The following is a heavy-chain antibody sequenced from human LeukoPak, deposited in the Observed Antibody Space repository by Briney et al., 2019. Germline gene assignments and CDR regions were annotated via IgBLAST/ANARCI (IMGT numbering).Heavy chain of an antibody. D-gene: IGHD3-22*01. CDR1: GFTFSSYG. CDR3: VPIRTGGVYDSSGYVPEGTDY. V-gene: IGHV3-30*03. CDR2: ISYDGSNK. J-gene: IGHJ4*02. Sequence: PGGSLRLSCAASGFTFSSYGMHWVRQAPGKGLEWVAVISYDGSNKYYADSVKGRFTISRDNSKNTLYLQMNSLRAEDTAVYYCVPIRTGGVYDSSGYVPEGTDYWGQGTLVTVSS.